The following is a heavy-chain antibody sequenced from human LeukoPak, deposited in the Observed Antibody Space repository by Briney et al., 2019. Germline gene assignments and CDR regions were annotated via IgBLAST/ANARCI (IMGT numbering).Heavy chain of an antibody. D-gene: IGHD3-22*01. CDR3: ARRDDSSGYYPGGDY. CDR1: GYSFTSYW. Sequence: GESLKISCKGSGYSFTSYWIGWVRQMPGKGLEWMGIIYPGDSDTRYGPSFQGQVTISADKSISTAYLQWSSLKASDTAMYYCARRDDSSGYYPGGDYWGQGTLVTVSS. J-gene: IGHJ4*02. V-gene: IGHV5-51*01. CDR2: IYPGDSDT.